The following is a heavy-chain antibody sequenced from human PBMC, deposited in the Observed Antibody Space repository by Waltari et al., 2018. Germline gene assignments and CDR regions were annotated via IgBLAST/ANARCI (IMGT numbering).Heavy chain of an antibody. V-gene: IGHV3-73*01. J-gene: IGHJ4*02. Sequence: EVQVVESGGGLVQPEGSLKLSCATSGFSFSGSTIPWVRQTSGKGLEWVGRIRRQPYNYATAYSASVKGRFTISRDDSKNTAYLQMNNLMTEDTAVYYCSGGEVTGTDFWGQGTLVTVSS. CDR1: GFSFSGST. CDR2: IRRQPYNYAT. CDR3: SGGEVTGTDF. D-gene: IGHD6-19*01.